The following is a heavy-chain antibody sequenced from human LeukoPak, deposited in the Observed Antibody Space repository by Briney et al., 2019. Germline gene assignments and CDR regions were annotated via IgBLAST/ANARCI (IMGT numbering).Heavy chain of an antibody. Sequence: GASVKVSCKASGYTFTSYAMHWVRQAPGQRREWMGWINAGNGNTKYSQKFQGRVTITRDTSASTAYMELSSLRSEDTAVYYCARDMVLRYFDWLSHDAFDIWGQGTMVTVSS. J-gene: IGHJ3*02. CDR1: GYTFTSYA. CDR2: INAGNGNT. V-gene: IGHV1-3*01. CDR3: ARDMVLRYFDWLSHDAFDI. D-gene: IGHD3-9*01.